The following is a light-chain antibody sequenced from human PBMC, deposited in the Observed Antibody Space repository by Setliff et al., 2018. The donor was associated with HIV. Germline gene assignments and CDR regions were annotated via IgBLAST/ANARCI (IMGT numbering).Light chain of an antibody. V-gene: IGLV2-11*01. CDR1: SSDVGAYNY. J-gene: IGLJ1*01. CDR3: CSYAGSYTSFDV. CDR2: DVT. Sequence: QSALTQPRSVSGSPGQSVTISCTGTSSDVGAYNYVSWYQQYPGKAPKLMISDVTKRPSGVPDRFSGSKSGNTASLTISGLQAEDEADYYCCSYAGSYTSFDVFGTGT.